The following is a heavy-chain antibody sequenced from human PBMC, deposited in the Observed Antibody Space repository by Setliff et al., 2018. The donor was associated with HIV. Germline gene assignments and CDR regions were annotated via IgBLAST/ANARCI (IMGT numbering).Heavy chain of an antibody. D-gene: IGHD3-10*01. CDR2: INHSGST. CDR1: GGSISSSGPGYY. CDR3: ARRAGSDYFTRFDY. V-gene: IGHV4-34*01. Sequence: SETLSLTCTVSGGSISSSGPGYYWSWLRQSPGKGLEWIGEINHSGSTNYDPSLKSRVTILGDTSKNQFSLNLSSVTAAATAVYYCARRAGSDYFTRFDYWGQGTLVTVSS. J-gene: IGHJ4*02.